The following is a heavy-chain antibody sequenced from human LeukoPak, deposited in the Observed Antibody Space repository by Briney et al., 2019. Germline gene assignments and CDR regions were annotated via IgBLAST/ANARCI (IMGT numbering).Heavy chain of an antibody. CDR3: ANGRGFDY. V-gene: IGHV3-30*18. CDR2: ISYDGSKK. J-gene: IGHJ4*02. CDR1: GFTFSSYG. Sequence: GGSLRLSCAAPGFTFSSYGMHWVRQAPGKGLEWAAFISYDGSKKYYADSVRGRFTISRDNSKNTLYLQMNSLRGDDTVVYHGANGRGFDYCGEGTLVTVS.